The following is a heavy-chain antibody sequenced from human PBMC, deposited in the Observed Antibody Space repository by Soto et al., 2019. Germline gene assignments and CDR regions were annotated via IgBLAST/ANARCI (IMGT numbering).Heavy chain of an antibody. CDR3: ARDRGVAPPVAGNTHYYYYMDV. V-gene: IGHV1-18*01. CDR1: GYSFTNYG. CDR2: ISAFNGNT. D-gene: IGHD6-19*01. J-gene: IGHJ6*03. Sequence: QDQLLQSGAEVKQPGASVTVSCKASGYSFTNYGITWVRQAPGQGLEWMGWISAFNGNTHYAQKLQGRVTMTTDASTSTAYMELRSLRSDGTAVYYCARDRGVAPPVAGNTHYYYYMDVWGKGTTVTVSS.